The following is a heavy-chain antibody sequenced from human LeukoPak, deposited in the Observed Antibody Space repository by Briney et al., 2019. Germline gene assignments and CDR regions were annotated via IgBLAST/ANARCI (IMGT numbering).Heavy chain of an antibody. Sequence: GGSLRLSCAASGFTFSSYWMSWVRQAPGKGLEWVANIKQDGSEKYYVDSVKGRFTISRDSAKNSLYLQMNSLRAEDTAVYYCARGGRKQQLAQDRNDYWGQGTLVTVSS. CDR2: IKQDGSEK. CDR3: ARGGRKQQLAQDRNDY. V-gene: IGHV3-7*01. D-gene: IGHD6-13*01. CDR1: GFTFSSYW. J-gene: IGHJ4*02.